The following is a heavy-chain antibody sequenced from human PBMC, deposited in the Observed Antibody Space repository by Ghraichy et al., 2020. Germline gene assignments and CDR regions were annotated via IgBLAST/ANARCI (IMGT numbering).Heavy chain of an antibody. J-gene: IGHJ4*02. D-gene: IGHD3-10*01. V-gene: IGHV3-15*01. CDR3: AADSAHVGFGELDY. CDR2: IKSKTSGGTT. Sequence: GGSLRLSCAASGFTYSSAWMSWVRQAPGKGLEWVGRIKSKTSGGTTDYAAPVKGRFTISRDDSTNTVYLQMISLKTKDTAVYYCAADSAHVGFGELDYWGQGTLVTVSS. CDR1: GFTYSSAW.